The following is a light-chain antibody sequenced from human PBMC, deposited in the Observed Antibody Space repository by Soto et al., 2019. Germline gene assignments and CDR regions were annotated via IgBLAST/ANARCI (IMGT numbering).Light chain of an antibody. J-gene: IGKJ5*01. CDR1: QDISTH. V-gene: IGKV1-9*01. CDR2: AAS. Sequence: IQLTQSPSFLSASVGDRVTISCRASQDISTHLAWFAQKPGRAPQLLIYAASTLHSGVPSRFSGSGSGTDFTLTISSLQPEDFATYYCQHLNTYPITFGPGTRLEIK. CDR3: QHLNTYPIT.